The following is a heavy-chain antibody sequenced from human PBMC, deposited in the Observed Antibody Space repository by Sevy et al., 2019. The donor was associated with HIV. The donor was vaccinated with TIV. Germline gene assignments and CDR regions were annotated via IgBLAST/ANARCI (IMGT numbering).Heavy chain of an antibody. CDR2: IYYSGST. J-gene: IGHJ5*02. Sequence: SETLSLTYTVSGGSISSSSYYWGWIRQPPGKGLEWIGSIYYSGSTYYNPSLKSRVTICVDTSKNQFSLKLSSVTAADTAVYYCARQNIVVVVAATYNWFDPWGQGTLVTVSS. CDR3: ARQNIVVVVAATYNWFDP. V-gene: IGHV4-39*01. CDR1: GGSISSSSYY. D-gene: IGHD2-15*01.